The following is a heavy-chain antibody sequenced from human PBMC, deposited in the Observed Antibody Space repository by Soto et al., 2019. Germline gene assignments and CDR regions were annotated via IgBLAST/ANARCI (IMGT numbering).Heavy chain of an antibody. Sequence: QITLKESGPTLVKSTQTLTLTCSFSGFSLTTDGEGVGWVRQSPGEALEWLALIYWDDDERYSPSLKTRLTITKDISRHQVVLVMTNMEPVDTGTYFCAHSRNLITEDAQVGDFDYWGQGT. CDR3: AHSRNLITEDAQVGDFDY. CDR1: GFSLTTDGEG. J-gene: IGHJ4*02. D-gene: IGHD1-26*01. V-gene: IGHV2-5*02. CDR2: IYWDDDE.